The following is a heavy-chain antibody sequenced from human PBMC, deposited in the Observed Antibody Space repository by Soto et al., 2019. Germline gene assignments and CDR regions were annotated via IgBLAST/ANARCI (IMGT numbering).Heavy chain of an antibody. CDR1: GGSFNGYY. CDR2: IKHSGGT. J-gene: IGHJ4*02. D-gene: IGHD5-18*01. Sequence: QVQLQQWGAGLLRPSETLSLTCAVYGGSFNGYYWTWIRQPPGKGLEWIGEIKHSGGTNYNPSLKSRVTISVDTSKNQFSLNLTSVTAADTAAYYCARGTFRGYSYGYYFDYWGQGALVTVSS. V-gene: IGHV4-34*01. CDR3: ARGTFRGYSYGYYFDY.